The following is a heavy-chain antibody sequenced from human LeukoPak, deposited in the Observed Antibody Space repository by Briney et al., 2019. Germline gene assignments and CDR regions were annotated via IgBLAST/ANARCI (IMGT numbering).Heavy chain of an antibody. CDR3: ARVVVAAAGASYNWFDP. V-gene: IGHV1-69*06. Sequence: GASVKVSCKASGGTFSSYAISWVRQAPGQGLEWMGGIIPIFGTANYAQKFQGRVTITADKSTSTAYMELSSLRSEDTAVYYCARVVVAAAGASYNWFDPWGQGTLVTVSS. CDR1: GGTFSSYA. CDR2: IIPIFGTA. J-gene: IGHJ5*02. D-gene: IGHD6-13*01.